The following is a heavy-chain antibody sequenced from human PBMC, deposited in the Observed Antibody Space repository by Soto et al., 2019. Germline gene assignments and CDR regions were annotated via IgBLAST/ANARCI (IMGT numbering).Heavy chain of an antibody. J-gene: IGHJ4*02. D-gene: IGHD3-10*01. CDR1: RGSISSYY. Sequence: QVQLQESGPGLVRPSETLSLTCTVSRGSISSYYWSWIRQPPGKGLEWLGYIYYTGATNYNPSLKSRVTISLDPSKIQFSLHLSSVTAADTAVYYCATGRYYYGSEYWGQGTLVTVSS. CDR2: IYYTGAT. V-gene: IGHV4-59*01. CDR3: ATGRYYYGSEY.